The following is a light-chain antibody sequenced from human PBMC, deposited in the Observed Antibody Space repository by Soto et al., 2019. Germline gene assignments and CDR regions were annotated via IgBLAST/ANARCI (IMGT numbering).Light chain of an antibody. CDR3: QEYGISLIT. Sequence: EVVWKQSPGTLSLSPGERATLSCRSSQSVSSSYLAWYQQKPGQAPRLLIYGASTRATGIPDRFSGSGSGTDFTLTISRLEPEDFAVYYCQEYGISLITFGEVTRPAIK. CDR2: GAS. V-gene: IGKV3-20*01. CDR1: QSVSSSY. J-gene: IGKJ5*01.